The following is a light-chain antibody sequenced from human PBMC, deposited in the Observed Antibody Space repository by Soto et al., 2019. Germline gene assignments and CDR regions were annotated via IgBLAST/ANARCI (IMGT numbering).Light chain of an antibody. CDR1: QSVSSN. Sequence: EIVMTQSPATLSVSPGERATLSCRASQSVSSNLAWYQQKPGQAPRLLIYGASTRATGIPARFSGSGSGTEFTLTISSLQYEDFAVYYCQQNNNWPRMFGQGTKVEIK. CDR2: GAS. V-gene: IGKV3-15*01. J-gene: IGKJ1*01. CDR3: QQNNNWPRM.